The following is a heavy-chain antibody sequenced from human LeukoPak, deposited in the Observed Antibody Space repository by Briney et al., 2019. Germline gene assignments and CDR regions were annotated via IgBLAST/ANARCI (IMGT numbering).Heavy chain of an antibody. J-gene: IGHJ4*02. Sequence: PGGSLRLSCAASGFTFRTAWMSWVRQAPGMGLGWVGRITDGGTTDYAAPVKGRFTISRDDSKNTLYLQMNSLKTDDTGVYYCITFASAAIGCWGQGTPVTVSS. CDR3: ITFASAAIGC. CDR1: GFTFRTAW. D-gene: IGHD2-2*01. V-gene: IGHV3-15*01. CDR2: ITDGGTT.